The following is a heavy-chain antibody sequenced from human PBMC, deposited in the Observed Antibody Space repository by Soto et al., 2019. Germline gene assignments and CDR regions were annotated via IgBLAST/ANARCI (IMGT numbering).Heavy chain of an antibody. CDR3: ARDLPGCSYGLCWFDP. V-gene: IGHV6-1*01. J-gene: IGHJ5*02. CDR1: GDSVSSYSAA. Sequence: PSQTLSLTCAISGDSVSSYSAAWNWIRQSPSRGLEWLGRTYYRSKWFHDSAESVKGRMTINPDTSKNQFSLQLNSVTPEDTAVYYCARDLPGCSYGLCWFDPWGQGTLVTVSS. D-gene: IGHD5-18*01. CDR2: TYYRSKWFH.